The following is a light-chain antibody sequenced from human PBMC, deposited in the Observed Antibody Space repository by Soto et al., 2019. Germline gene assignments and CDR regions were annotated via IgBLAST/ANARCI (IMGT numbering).Light chain of an antibody. Sequence: IQVTMSASTLSVSVKDRVTITCRASQSISSWLAWYQQKPGKAPKLLIYKAYSLESGVPSSFSGSGTRTEYTLTICSLQADDFAPYYCQPYYLYWTFAQGTKVDI. CDR3: QPYYLYWT. V-gene: IGKV1-5*03. CDR2: KAY. J-gene: IGKJ1*01. CDR1: QSISSW.